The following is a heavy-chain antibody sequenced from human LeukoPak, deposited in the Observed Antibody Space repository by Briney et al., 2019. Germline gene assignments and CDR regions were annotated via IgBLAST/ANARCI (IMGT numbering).Heavy chain of an antibody. CDR3: ARRAHGGNRDWYFDL. V-gene: IGHV4-59*08. D-gene: IGHD4-23*01. J-gene: IGHJ2*01. CDR2: IYYSGST. Sequence: PSETLSLTCTVSGGSINNYYWSWFRQPPGGRLEWIAYIYYSGSTNYNPSLRSRVTISVDTSKKQISLKLTSMTATDTAIYHCARRAHGGNRDWYFDLWGRGTLVTVSS. CDR1: GGSINNYY.